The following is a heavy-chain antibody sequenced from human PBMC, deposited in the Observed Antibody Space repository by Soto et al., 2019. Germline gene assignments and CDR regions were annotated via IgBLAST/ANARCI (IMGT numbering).Heavy chain of an antibody. D-gene: IGHD3-16*01. J-gene: IGHJ5*02. Sequence: VQLLESGGGLVQPGGSLRLSCTASGFTFSSYAMSWVRQAPGKGLEWVSVISGSDGSTYYADSVKGRFTISRDNSKNTLYLEMNTVRADDTAIYYCAKKAGLVSLYAPQFDPWGQGTLVTVSS. V-gene: IGHV3-23*01. CDR1: GFTFSSYA. CDR2: ISGSDGST. CDR3: AKKAGLVSLYAPQFDP.